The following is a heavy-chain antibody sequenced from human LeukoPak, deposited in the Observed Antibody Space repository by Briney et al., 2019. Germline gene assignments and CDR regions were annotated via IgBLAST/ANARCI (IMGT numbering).Heavy chain of an antibody. V-gene: IGHV1-69*05. CDR1: GGTFSRYA. CDR3: ARDARSDETYYYYYMDV. D-gene: IGHD6-6*01. CDR2: IIPIFGTA. J-gene: IGHJ6*03. Sequence: SVKVSCKASGGTFSRYAISWVRQAPGQGLEWMGRIIPIFGTANYAQKFQGRVTITTDESTSTAYMELSSLRSEDTAVYYCARDARSDETYYYYYMDVWGKGTTVTVSS.